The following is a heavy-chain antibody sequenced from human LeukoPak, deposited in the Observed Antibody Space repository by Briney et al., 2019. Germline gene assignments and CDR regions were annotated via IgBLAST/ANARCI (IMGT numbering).Heavy chain of an antibody. Sequence: GASVKVSCKASGYTFTGYYMHWVRQAPGQGLEWMGWVNPNSGGTNYAQKFQGRVTMTRDTSISTAYMELSRLRSDDTAVYYCARPPHYYYDSSGYDWGQGTLVTVSS. V-gene: IGHV1-2*02. D-gene: IGHD3-22*01. CDR2: VNPNSGGT. CDR3: ARPPHYYYDSSGYD. CDR1: GYTFTGYY. J-gene: IGHJ4*02.